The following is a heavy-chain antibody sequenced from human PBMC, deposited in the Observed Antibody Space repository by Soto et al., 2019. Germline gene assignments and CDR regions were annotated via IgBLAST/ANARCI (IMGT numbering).Heavy chain of an antibody. CDR1: GNTFTNFG. J-gene: IGHJ5*02. CDR3: ARVIPGAEAWFDP. D-gene: IGHD2-2*01. V-gene: IGHV1-18*01. Sequence: ASVKVSCKRSGNTFTNFGVTWVLQAPGQGLEWMGWISAYTDDPNYAQKFQGRVTMTIDTSTSTAYLDLRSLASDDTAVYYCARVIPGAEAWFDPWGQGTLVTVSS. CDR2: ISAYTDDP.